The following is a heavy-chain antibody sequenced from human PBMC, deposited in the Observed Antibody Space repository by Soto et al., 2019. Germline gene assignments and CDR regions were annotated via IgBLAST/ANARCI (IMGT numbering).Heavy chain of an antibody. CDR3: ASPSSGYYYFDY. J-gene: IGHJ4*02. D-gene: IGHD3-22*01. V-gene: IGHV1-69*06. CDR2: IIPIFGTA. CDR1: GGTFSSYA. Sequence: QVQLVQSGAEVKKPGSSVKVSCKASGGTFSSYAISWVRQAPGQGLEWMGGIIPIFGTAHYAQKFQGRVRITEDKSTSTAGMELSSLRSEDTAVYFCASPSSGYYYFDYWCQGSLVTVSS.